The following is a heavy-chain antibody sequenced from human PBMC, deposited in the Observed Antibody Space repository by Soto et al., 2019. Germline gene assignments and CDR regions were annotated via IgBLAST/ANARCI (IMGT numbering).Heavy chain of an antibody. V-gene: IGHV4-4*07. J-gene: IGHJ3*02. D-gene: IGHD3-10*01. CDR2: MYISGAT. CDR1: GVSISGYY. CDR3: ARDVNYGASSGDAFDI. Sequence: QMQLQESGPGLVKPSETLSLTCTVSGVSISGYYWTWIRQTAGKGLEWIGRMYISGATNYNPSLKSRVTMSVDTSKNHFSLKLRSVTAADTAVYYCARDVNYGASSGDAFDIWGQGTMVTVSS.